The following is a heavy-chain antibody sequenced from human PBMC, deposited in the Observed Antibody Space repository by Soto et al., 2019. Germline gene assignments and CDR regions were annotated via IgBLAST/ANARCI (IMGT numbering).Heavy chain of an antibody. J-gene: IGHJ6*03. CDR3: ASETPSGVVAGIYYYYYMDV. CDR1: GFTVSSNY. CDR2: IYSGGST. D-gene: IGHD6-19*01. V-gene: IGHV3-53*04. Sequence: EVQLVESGGGLVQPGGSLRLSCAASGFTVSSNYMSWVRQAPGKGLEWVSVIYSGGSTYYADSVKGRFTISRHNSKNTLYLHMNSLRAEETAVYYCASETPSGVVAGIYYYYYMDVWGKGTTVTVSS.